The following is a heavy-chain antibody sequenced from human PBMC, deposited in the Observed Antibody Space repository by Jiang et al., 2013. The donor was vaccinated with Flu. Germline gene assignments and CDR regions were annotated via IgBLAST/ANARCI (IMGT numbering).Heavy chain of an antibody. D-gene: IGHD5-12*01. V-gene: IGHV3-23*01. J-gene: IGHJ4*02. CDR3: AKVPPLNIVATSYYFDY. CDR1: GFTFSSYA. Sequence: QLLESGGGLVQPGGSLRLSCAASGFTFSSYAMSWVRQAPGKGLEWVSAISGSGGSTYYADSVKGRFTISRDNSKNTLYLQMNSLRAEDTAVYYCAKVPPLNIVATSYYFDYWGQGTLVTVSS. CDR2: ISGSGGST.